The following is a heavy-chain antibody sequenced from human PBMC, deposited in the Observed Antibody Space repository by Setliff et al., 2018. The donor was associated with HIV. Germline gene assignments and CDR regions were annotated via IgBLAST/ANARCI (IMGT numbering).Heavy chain of an antibody. CDR3: TRTPGAWQNYFDY. Sequence: GGSLRLSCAASGFTFRNAWMSWVRQAPGKGLEWVGRIKSKSDGGAVHYAAPVKGRFTISRDDSQDTLYLEMNSLTNEDTAMYYCTRTPGAWQNYFDYWGQGTPVTVSS. CDR1: GFTFRNAW. J-gene: IGHJ4*02. D-gene: IGHD2-15*01. V-gene: IGHV3-15*06. CDR2: IKSKSDGGAV.